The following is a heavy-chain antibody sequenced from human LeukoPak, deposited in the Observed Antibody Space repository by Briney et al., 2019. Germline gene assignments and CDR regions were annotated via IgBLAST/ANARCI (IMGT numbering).Heavy chain of an antibody. V-gene: IGHV4-39*01. CDR2: ICYGGNT. CDR1: GGSISSSSYC. D-gene: IGHD6-19*01. Sequence: SETLSLTCIVSGGSISSSSYCWGWLRQPPGKGLEWIGSICYGGNTYYNPSLKSRVTISVDTSKNQFSLKLSSVTAADTAVYYCARPTGYSSGWLPFDYWGQGTLVTVSS. J-gene: IGHJ4*02. CDR3: ARPTGYSSGWLPFDY.